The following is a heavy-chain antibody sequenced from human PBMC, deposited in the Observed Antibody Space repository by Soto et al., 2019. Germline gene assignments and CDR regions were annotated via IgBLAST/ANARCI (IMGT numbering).Heavy chain of an antibody. CDR1: GYTTTSYD. J-gene: IGHJ4*02. Sequence: GASVKVSCKASGYTTTSYDINWLRQATGQRLEWIGWMNPNSGNTGYAQKFQGRVTMTRNTSISTAYMELSSLRSEDTAVYYCARGLFSYSSSSEIDYWGQGTLVTVSS. CDR2: MNPNSGNT. D-gene: IGHD6-6*01. V-gene: IGHV1-8*01. CDR3: ARGLFSYSSSSEIDY.